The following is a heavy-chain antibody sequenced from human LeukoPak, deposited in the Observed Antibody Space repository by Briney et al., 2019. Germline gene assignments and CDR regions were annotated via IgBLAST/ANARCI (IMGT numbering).Heavy chain of an antibody. CDR3: AKDAPSSSWYVTRNDAFDI. CDR1: GFTVDSNY. V-gene: IGHV3-53*01. CDR2: IYTGGNT. D-gene: IGHD6-13*01. Sequence: PGGSLRLSCAASGFTVDSNYLSWVRQAPGKGLEWVSTIYTGGNTYYAASVKGRFTISRDNSKNTLYLQMNSLRAEDTAVYYCAKDAPSSSWYVTRNDAFDIWGQGTMVTVSS. J-gene: IGHJ3*02.